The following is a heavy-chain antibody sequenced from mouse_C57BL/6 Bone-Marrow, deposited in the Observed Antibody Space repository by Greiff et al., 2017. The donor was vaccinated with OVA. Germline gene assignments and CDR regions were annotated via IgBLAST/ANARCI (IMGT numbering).Heavy chain of an antibody. V-gene: IGHV14-3*01. Sequence: EVQLQQSVAELVRPGASVKLSCTASGFNIKNTYMHWVKQRPEQGLEWIGRIDPANGNTKYADKFQGKATITADTSSNTAYLRRSSLTSEDTAICSSARSSADHYDYWGQGTTLTVSS. D-gene: IGHD3-1*01. CDR3: ARSSADHYDY. CDR2: IDPANGNT. CDR1: GFNIKNTY. J-gene: IGHJ2*01.